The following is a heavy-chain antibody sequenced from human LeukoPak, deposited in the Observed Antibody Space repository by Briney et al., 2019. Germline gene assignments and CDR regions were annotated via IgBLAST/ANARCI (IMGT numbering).Heavy chain of an antibody. CDR3: ARGVRAYSSGYGMDV. V-gene: IGHV3-30*04. J-gene: IGHJ6*04. CDR1: GFTYSSYA. D-gene: IGHD6-19*01. CDR2: ISYDGSNK. Sequence: GRSLRLSCAASGFTYSSYAMHWVRQAPGKGLEWVAVISYDGSNKYYADSVKGRFTISRDNSKNTLYLQMNSLRAEDTAVCFCARGVRAYSSGYGMDVWGKGTTVTVSS.